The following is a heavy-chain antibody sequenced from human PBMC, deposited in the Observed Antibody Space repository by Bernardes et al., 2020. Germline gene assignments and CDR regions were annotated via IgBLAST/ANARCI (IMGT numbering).Heavy chain of an antibody. Sequence: GGSLRLSCAASGFTFSSYAMHWVRQAPGKGLEYVSAFSRIGGSTYYADSVKGRFTISRDNSKNSLYLQMGSLRAEDMAVYYCARASSHLTGGGRRYWYFDLWGRGTLVTVSS. V-gene: IGHV3-64*02. D-gene: IGHD2-8*02. CDR2: FSRIGGST. CDR1: GFTFSSYA. CDR3: ARASSHLTGGGRRYWYFDL. J-gene: IGHJ2*01.